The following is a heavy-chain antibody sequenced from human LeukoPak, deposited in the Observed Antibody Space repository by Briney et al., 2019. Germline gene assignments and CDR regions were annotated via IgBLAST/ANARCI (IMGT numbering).Heavy chain of an antibody. CDR3: ARSLLAVAGPMGPSY. Sequence: SVKVSCKASGYTFTSYAISWVRQAPGQGLEWMGGIIPIFGTANYAQKFQGRVTITADESTSTAYMELSSLRSEDTAVYYCARSLLAVAGPMGPSYWGQGTLVTVSS. CDR1: GYTFTSYA. CDR2: IIPIFGTA. V-gene: IGHV1-69*13. J-gene: IGHJ4*02. D-gene: IGHD6-19*01.